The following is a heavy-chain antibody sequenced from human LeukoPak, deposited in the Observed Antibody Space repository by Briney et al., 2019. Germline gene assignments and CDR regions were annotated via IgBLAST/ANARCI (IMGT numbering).Heavy chain of an antibody. CDR1: GYTFTSYG. J-gene: IGHJ3*02. CDR3: ASPYDSSGYLAFDI. Sequence: ASVKVSCKASGYTFTSYGISWVRQAPGQGLEWMGWISAYNGNTNYAQKLQGRVTMTTDTSTSTAYMELRSLRSDDTAVYYCASPYDSSGYLAFDIWGQGTMVTVSS. V-gene: IGHV1-18*01. D-gene: IGHD3-22*01. CDR2: ISAYNGNT.